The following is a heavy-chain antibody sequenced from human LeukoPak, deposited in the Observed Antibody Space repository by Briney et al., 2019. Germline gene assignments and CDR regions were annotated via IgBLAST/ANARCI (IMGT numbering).Heavy chain of an antibody. CDR1: GFTFSSYA. J-gene: IGHJ4*02. D-gene: IGHD3-9*01. CDR3: AKTPSYDFLTGPPFDY. Sequence: PGGSLRLSCAASGFTFSSYAMSWVRQAPGKGLEWASVISGSGGSTFYADSVKGRFTISRDNSKNTLYLQMNSLRAEDSAVYYCAKTPSYDFLTGPPFDYWGQGTLVTVSS. V-gene: IGHV3-23*01. CDR2: ISGSGGST.